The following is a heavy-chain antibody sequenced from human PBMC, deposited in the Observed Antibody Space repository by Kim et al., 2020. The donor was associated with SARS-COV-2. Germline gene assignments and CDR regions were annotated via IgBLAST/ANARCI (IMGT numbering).Heavy chain of an antibody. D-gene: IGHD2-2*01. V-gene: IGHV4-39*07. Sequence: YNPSLKSRVTISVDTSKNQFSLKLSSVTAADTAVYYCARAIVVPAAMLDYWGQGTLVTVSS. J-gene: IGHJ4*02. CDR3: ARAIVVPAAMLDY.